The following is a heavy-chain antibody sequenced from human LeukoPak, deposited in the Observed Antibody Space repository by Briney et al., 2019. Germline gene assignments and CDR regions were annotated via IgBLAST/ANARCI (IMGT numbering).Heavy chain of an antibody. J-gene: IGHJ4*01. CDR1: GFTFSNYG. Sequence: GGSLRLSCAASGFTFSNYGMHWVRQAPGKGLEWVAVIWHDGTNKYYADSVKGRFTISRDNSKNTLYLQMNSLRAEDTAVYYCARDVGHSALANWGQGVLVTVSS. V-gene: IGHV3-33*01. CDR2: IWHDGTNK. CDR3: ARDVGHSALAN. D-gene: IGHD5-18*01.